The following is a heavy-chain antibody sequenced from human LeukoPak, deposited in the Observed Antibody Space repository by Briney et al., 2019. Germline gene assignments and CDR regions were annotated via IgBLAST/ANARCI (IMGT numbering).Heavy chain of an antibody. V-gene: IGHV5-51*01. D-gene: IGHD6-6*01. Sequence: GESLKISCKGSGYSFPTYWIGWVRQMPGKGLELMRIIYPGDSDTRYSPSFEGEVTISADKSISTAYLQWSSLKASDTAMYYCSRSGTIATRRNYIDYWGQGTLVTVSS. CDR2: IYPGDSDT. J-gene: IGHJ4*02. CDR1: GYSFPTYW. CDR3: SRSGTIATRRNYIDY.